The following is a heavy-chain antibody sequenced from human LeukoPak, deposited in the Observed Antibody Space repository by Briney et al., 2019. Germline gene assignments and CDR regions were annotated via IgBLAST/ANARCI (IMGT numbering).Heavy chain of an antibody. D-gene: IGHD4-17*01. CDR1: GFTFSSYS. Sequence: GGSLRLSCAASGFTFSSYSMNWVRQAPGKGLEWVSYISSSSSTIYYADSVKGRFTISRDNAKNSLYLQMNSLRAEDTAVYYCARDRNYGDYSGQSYFDYWGQGTLVTVSS. CDR2: ISSSSSTI. CDR3: ARDRNYGDYSGQSYFDY. V-gene: IGHV3-48*01. J-gene: IGHJ4*02.